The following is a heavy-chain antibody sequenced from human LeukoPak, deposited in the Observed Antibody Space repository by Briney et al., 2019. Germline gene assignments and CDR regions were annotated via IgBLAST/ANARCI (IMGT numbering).Heavy chain of an antibody. D-gene: IGHD2-15*01. CDR3: AKDSLRYCSGGSCHRYYFDY. CDR1: GVTFSSYG. CDR2: ISYDGSNK. Sequence: GGSLRLSCAASGVTFSSYGMHWVRQAPGKGLEWVAVISYDGSNKYYADSVKGRFTISRDNSKNTLYLQMNSLRAEDTAVYYCAKDSLRYCSGGSCHRYYFDYWGQGTLVTVSS. J-gene: IGHJ4*02. V-gene: IGHV3-30*18.